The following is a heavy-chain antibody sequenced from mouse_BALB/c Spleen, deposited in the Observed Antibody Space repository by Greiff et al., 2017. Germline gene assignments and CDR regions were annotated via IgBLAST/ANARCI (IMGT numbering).Heavy chain of an antibody. V-gene: IGHV1-14*01. CDR1: GYTFTSYV. J-gene: IGHJ3*01. CDR3: AREGGNYVFAY. D-gene: IGHD2-1*01. CDR2: INPYNDGT. Sequence: VHVKQSGPELVKPGASVKMSCKASGYTFTSYVMHWVKQKPGQGLEWIGYINPYNDGTKYNEKFKGKAILTSDKSSSTAYMELSSLTSEDSAVYYCAREGGNYVFAYWGQGTLVTVSA.